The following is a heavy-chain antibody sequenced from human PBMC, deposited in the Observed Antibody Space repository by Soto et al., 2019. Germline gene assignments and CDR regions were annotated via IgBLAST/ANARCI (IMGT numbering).Heavy chain of an antibody. CDR3: SKEVNCGGGGCAWPEGFEY. CDR2: ISYEGSHT. Sequence: QVQLVESGGGVVQPGRSLRLACAASGFIFSSYGMHWVRQAPGKGLEWVAVISYEGSHTYYADSVKGRFTITRDYSKNTLYLQMKSLRPEDTAVYYCSKEVNCGGGGCAWPEGFEYWGKGTLLTVSS. V-gene: IGHV3-30*18. J-gene: IGHJ4*02. D-gene: IGHD2-15*01. CDR1: GFIFSSYG.